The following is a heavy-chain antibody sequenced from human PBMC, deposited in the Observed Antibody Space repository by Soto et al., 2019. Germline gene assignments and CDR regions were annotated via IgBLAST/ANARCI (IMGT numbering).Heavy chain of an antibody. CDR2: IWYDGSNK. CDR1: GFTFSSYG. CDR3: ARETPGSTIFGVVIIPGRYYYYGMDV. D-gene: IGHD3-3*01. J-gene: IGHJ6*02. Sequence: GGSLRLSCAASGFTFSSYGMHWVRQAPGKGLEWVAVIWYDGSNKYYADSVKGRFTISRDNSKNTLYLQMNSLRAEDTAVYYCARETPGSTIFGVVIIPGRYYYYGMDVWGQGTTVTVSS. V-gene: IGHV3-33*01.